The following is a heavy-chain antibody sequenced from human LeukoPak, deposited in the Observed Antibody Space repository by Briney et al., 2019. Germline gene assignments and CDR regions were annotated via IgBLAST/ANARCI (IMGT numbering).Heavy chain of an antibody. CDR2: IIHIFGTA. V-gene: IGHV1-69*05. CDR1: GGTFSSYA. Sequence: ASVKVSCKASGGTFSSYAISWVRQAPGQGLEWMGGIIHIFGTANYAQKFQGRVTITTDESTSTAYMELSSLRSEDTAVYYCARVMVAARVPGYYYYYMDVWGKGTTVTVSS. CDR3: ARVMVAARVPGYYYYYMDV. J-gene: IGHJ6*03. D-gene: IGHD2-15*01.